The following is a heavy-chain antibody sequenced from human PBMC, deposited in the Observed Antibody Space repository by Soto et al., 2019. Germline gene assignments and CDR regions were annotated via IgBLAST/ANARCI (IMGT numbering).Heavy chain of an antibody. CDR3: AKDNTQCSGGSCYGCDY. J-gene: IGHJ4*02. D-gene: IGHD2-15*01. Sequence: QVQLVESGGGVVQTGTSLRLSRAASGFTFSSYGMHWVRQVPGKGLEWVALISYDGSDKYYADSVKGRFTISRDNSNNTLYLQMNNLRAEDTAVYYCAKDNTQCSGGSCYGCDYWGQGTLVTVSS. V-gene: IGHV3-30*18. CDR1: GFTFSSYG. CDR2: ISYDGSDK.